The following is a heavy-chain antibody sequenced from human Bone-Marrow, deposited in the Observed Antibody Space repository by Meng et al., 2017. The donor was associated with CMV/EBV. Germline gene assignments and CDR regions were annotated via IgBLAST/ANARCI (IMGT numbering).Heavy chain of an antibody. V-gene: IGHV1-8*02. J-gene: IGHJ4*02. CDR3: ARVARRFTIFYPY. D-gene: IGHD3-9*01. CDR1: GYTFTGYY. CDR2: MNPNSGNT. Sequence: ASVKVSCKASGYTFTGYYMHWVRQATGQGLEWMGWMNPNSGNTGYAQKFQGRVTMTRNTSISTAYMELSSLRSEDTAVYYCARVARRFTIFYPYWGQGTLVTVYS.